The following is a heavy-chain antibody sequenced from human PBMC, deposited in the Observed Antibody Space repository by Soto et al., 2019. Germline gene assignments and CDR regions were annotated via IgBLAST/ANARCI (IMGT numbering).Heavy chain of an antibody. V-gene: IGHV4-59*01. CDR3: GRVMYYYDSSGYYYYFDY. Sequence: SETLSLTCTVSGGSISSYYWSWIRQPPGKGLEWIGYIYYSGSTNYNPSLKSRVTISVDTSKNQFSLKLSSVTAADTAVYYCGRVMYYYDSSGYYYYFDYWGQGTLVTVSS. J-gene: IGHJ4*02. CDR1: GGSISSYY. D-gene: IGHD3-22*01. CDR2: IYYSGST.